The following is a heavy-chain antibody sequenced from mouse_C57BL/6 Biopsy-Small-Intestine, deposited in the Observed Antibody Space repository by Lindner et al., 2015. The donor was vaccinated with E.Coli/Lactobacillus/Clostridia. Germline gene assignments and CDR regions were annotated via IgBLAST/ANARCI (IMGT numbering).Heavy chain of an antibody. J-gene: IGHJ4*01. CDR3: ARRPQAAYAMDY. CDR2: ISSGSSTI. Sequence: VQLQESGGGLVKPGGSLKLSCAASGFTFSDYGMHWVRQAPEKGLEWVAYISSGSSTIYYADTVKGRFIISRDNAKNTLFLQMTSLRSEDTAMYYCARRPQAAYAMDYWGQGTSVTVSS. CDR1: GFTFSDYG. D-gene: IGHD3-2*02. V-gene: IGHV5-17*01.